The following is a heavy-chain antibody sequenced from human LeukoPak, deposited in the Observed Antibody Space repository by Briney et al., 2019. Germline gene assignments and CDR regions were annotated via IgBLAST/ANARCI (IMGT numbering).Heavy chain of an antibody. D-gene: IGHD1-26*01. CDR1: GDSASSDGAA. J-gene: IGHJ4*02. Sequence: SQTLSLTCAISGDSASSDGAAWNWIRQSPSRGLEWLARTYFRSKWYYDYALAVKGRITINPDTSKSQFSLQLNSVTPEDTAVYFCARDPVGGSTIFDSWGQGTLVTVSS. V-gene: IGHV6-1*01. CDR3: ARDPVGGSTIFDS. CDR2: TYFRSKWYY.